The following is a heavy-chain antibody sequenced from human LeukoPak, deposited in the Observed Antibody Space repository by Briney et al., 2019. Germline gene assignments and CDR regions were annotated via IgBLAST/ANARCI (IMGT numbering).Heavy chain of an antibody. CDR2: ISDSGGSI. D-gene: IGHD2-2*01. CDR1: GFTVSSNY. J-gene: IGHJ4*02. Sequence: GGSLRLSCAASGFTVSSNYMSWVRQAPGKGLEWVSYISDSGGSIYYADSVKGRFTISRDNAKNSLYLQMNGLRDEDTAVYYCAAYCSTTSCYGVDYWGQGTLVTVSS. V-gene: IGHV3-48*02. CDR3: AAYCSTTSCYGVDY.